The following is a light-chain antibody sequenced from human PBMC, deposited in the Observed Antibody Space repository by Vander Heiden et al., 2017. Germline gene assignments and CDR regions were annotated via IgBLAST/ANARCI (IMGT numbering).Light chain of an antibody. CDR3: QQANSFPFT. Sequence: LHMTQSPCSVSASGGDRVIIICRASQGISSSLAWYQQKPGKAPKLLIYGASSLHSGVPSRFSGSRSGTEFTLPISSLQLEDFATHHCQQANSFPFTFGPGTKVDIK. CDR1: QGISSS. CDR2: GAS. J-gene: IGKJ3*01. V-gene: IGKV1D-12*01.